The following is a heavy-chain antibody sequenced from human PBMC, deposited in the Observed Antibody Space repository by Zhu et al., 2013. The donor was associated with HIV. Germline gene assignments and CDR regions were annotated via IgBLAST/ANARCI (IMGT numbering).Heavy chain of an antibody. CDR3: ARGGDYYGSGSPHDAFDI. CDR2: MNPNSGNT. J-gene: IGHJ3*02. V-gene: IGHV1-8*01. Sequence: QVQLVQSGAEVKKPGASVKVSCKASGYTFTSYDINWVRQATGQGLEWMGWMNPNSGNTGYAQKFQGRVTMTRNTSISTAYMELSSLRSEDTAVYYCARGGDYYGSGSPHDAFDIVGPRDNGHRLF. CDR1: GYTFTSYD. D-gene: IGHD3-10*01.